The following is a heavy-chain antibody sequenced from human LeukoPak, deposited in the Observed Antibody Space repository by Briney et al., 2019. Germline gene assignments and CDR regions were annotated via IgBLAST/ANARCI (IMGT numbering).Heavy chain of an antibody. Sequence: PGGSLRLSCAASEFTFSSYAMSWVRQAPGRGLEWVSAISGGGGSTFYADSVKGRFTISRDNSKNTLSLQMNSLRAEDTAVYYCAKDLPAMVEPYYFDYWGQGTLVTVSS. V-gene: IGHV3-23*01. CDR2: ISGGGGST. CDR3: AKDLPAMVEPYYFDY. D-gene: IGHD5-18*01. J-gene: IGHJ4*02. CDR1: EFTFSSYA.